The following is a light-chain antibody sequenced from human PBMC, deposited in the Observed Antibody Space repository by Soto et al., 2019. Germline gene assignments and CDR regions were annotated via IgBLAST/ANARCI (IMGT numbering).Light chain of an antibody. J-gene: IGKJ1*01. Sequence: EIQMTQSPASLSASVGDRITITCRASQSIISYLNWFQQKPGKAPKLLIYAASTLQGGVPSRFSGSGFGTDFTLTISSLQPEDFATYYCQPTYNTPRTFGQGTKVEVK. CDR2: AAS. V-gene: IGKV1-39*01. CDR1: QSIISY. CDR3: QPTYNTPRT.